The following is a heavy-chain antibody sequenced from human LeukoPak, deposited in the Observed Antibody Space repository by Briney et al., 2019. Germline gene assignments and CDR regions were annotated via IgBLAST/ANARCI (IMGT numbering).Heavy chain of an antibody. D-gene: IGHD5-24*01. CDR1: GGSFSGYY. Sequence: SETLSLTCAVYGGSFSGYYWSWIRQPPGKGLEWIGEINHCGSTNCNPSLKSRVTISVDTSKNQFSLKLSSVTAADTAVYYCARDGYRRENCFDPWGQGTLVTVSS. CDR2: INHCGST. J-gene: IGHJ5*02. CDR3: ARDGYRRENCFDP. V-gene: IGHV4-34*01.